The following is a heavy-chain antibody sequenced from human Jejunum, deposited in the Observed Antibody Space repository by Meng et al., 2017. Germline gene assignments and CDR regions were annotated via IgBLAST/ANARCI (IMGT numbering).Heavy chain of an antibody. CDR1: GFTFSSHV. V-gene: IGHV3-30*04. CDR2: VFYDGSNK. D-gene: IGHD4/OR15-4a*01. J-gene: IGHJ3*01. Sequence: GESLKISCATSGFTFSSHVMHWVRQAPGKRLEWVAIVFYDGSNKYYADSVNGRFTISRDNSKNTLSLQMNSLATEDTPVYYCARGNRANSDAFDVWGQGTRVTVSS. CDR3: ARGNRANSDAFDV.